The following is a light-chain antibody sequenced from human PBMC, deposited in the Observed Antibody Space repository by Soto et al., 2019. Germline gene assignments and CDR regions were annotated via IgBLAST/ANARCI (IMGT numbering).Light chain of an antibody. CDR1: RSDIGAYDL. J-gene: IGLJ1*01. Sequence: QSALTQPASVSGSPGQSITISCSGTRSDIGAYDLVSWYQQHPGRAPKLIIYEVSHRFSGLSYRFSGSKSGNTASLTISGLQDEEEGDYYCTSFDPGRIYVFGSGSKVTV. V-gene: IGLV2-14*03. CDR2: EVS. CDR3: TSFDPGRIYV.